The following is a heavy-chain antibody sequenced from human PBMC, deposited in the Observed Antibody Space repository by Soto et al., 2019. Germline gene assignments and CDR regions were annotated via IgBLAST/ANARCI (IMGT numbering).Heavy chain of an antibody. J-gene: IGHJ4*02. CDR3: ARQEGWSYGYSGY. D-gene: IGHD5-18*01. CDR1: GDSISSSSDY. Sequence: SETLSLTCTVSGDSISSSSDYLGWIRQPPGKGLEWIGSIYQSGSTYYNPSLKSRVTISVDTSKNQFSLKLSSVTAADTAVYYCARQEGWSYGYSGYWGQGTLVTVSS. CDR2: IYQSGST. V-gene: IGHV4-39*01.